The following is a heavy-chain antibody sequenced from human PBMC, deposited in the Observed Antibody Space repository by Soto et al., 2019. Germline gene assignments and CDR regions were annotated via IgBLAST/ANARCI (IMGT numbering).Heavy chain of an antibody. V-gene: IGHV3-74*01. CDR1: GFNFSGSW. CDR2: VNGDGSGT. Sequence: EVQLVESGGGLVQPGGSLRLSCAASGFNFSGSWQHWVRQAPGKGLVCVSRVNGDGSGTSYGDFVKGRFTIARDDANNTVVLQMNSLRAEDTAVYYCSRGIFGAGTANDYWGQGTLVTVSS. J-gene: IGHJ4*02. CDR3: SRGIFGAGTANDY. D-gene: IGHD3-3*01.